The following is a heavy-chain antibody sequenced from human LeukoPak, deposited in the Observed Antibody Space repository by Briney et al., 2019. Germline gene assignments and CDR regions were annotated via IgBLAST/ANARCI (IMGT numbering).Heavy chain of an antibody. CDR2: MNPHSGAT. J-gene: IGHJ6*03. CDR3: ARGKWLRNGMDV. D-gene: IGHD5-12*01. Sequence: ASVKVSCKAFGYIFIDYNMHWVRQAPGQGLEWMGWMNPHSGATKYAQNFQGRVTMTRDTSISTAYMELSRLRSDDTAVYYCARGKWLRNGMDVWGKGTTVTISS. CDR1: GYIFIDYN. V-gene: IGHV1-2*02.